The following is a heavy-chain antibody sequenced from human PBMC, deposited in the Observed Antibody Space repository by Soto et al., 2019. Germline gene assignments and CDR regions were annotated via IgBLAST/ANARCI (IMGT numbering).Heavy chain of an antibody. CDR3: ARAYEGDYFDY. CDR1: GYTFTGYY. D-gene: IGHD3-16*01. Sequence: QVQLVQSGAEVKKPGASVKVSCKASGYTFTGYYMHWVRQAPGKGLEWVAVISYDGSNKYYADSVKGRFTISRDTSKNTLYLQMNSLRAEDTAVYYCARAYEGDYFDYWGQGTLVTVSS. V-gene: IGHV3-30-3*01. J-gene: IGHJ4*02. CDR2: ISYDGSNK.